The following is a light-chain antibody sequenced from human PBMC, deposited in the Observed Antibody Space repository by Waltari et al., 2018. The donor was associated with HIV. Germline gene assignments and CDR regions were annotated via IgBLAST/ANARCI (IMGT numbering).Light chain of an antibody. CDR3: QQYYTIPLT. Sequence: DIVMTQSPDSLAVSLGESATINCTSSQVLLDSSNNKNYLAWYQQKPRQPPKLLIYWASSRETGVPERFRGSGSGTDFTLTISSLQAEDVAVYYCQQYYTIPLTFGGGTKVEIK. CDR1: QVLLDSSNNKNY. V-gene: IGKV4-1*01. CDR2: WAS. J-gene: IGKJ4*01.